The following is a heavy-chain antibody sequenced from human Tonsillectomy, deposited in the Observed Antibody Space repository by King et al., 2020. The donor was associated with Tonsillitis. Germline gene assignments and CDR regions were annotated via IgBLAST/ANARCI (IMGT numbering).Heavy chain of an antibody. D-gene: IGHD3-16*01. CDR2: INAHKGNT. V-gene: IGHV1-18*04. J-gene: IGHJ4*02. CDR3: ARGYFGGVSFDY. Sequence: QLVQSGAEVKNPGASVKVSCKASGYTFTTNGITWVRQAPGQGLEWMGWINAHKGNTMYAQKFQGRVTMTTDTSTSTAYMELRSLTYDDTAVYYCARGYFGGVSFDYWGQGTLVTVSS. CDR1: GYTFTTNG.